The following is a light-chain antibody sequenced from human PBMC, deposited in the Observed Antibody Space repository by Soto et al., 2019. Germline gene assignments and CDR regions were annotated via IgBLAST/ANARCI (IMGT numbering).Light chain of an antibody. CDR3: QQYNKWPLN. V-gene: IGKV3-15*01. CDR2: GAS. CDR1: QSVSSN. J-gene: IGKJ4*01. Sequence: EIVMTQSPATLSVSPGERATLSCRASQSVSSNLAGYQQKPGQAPRLLIYGASTRATGIPARFSGSGSGTDFTLTIISLQSEDFAVYYCQQYNKWPLNFGGGTKVEIK.